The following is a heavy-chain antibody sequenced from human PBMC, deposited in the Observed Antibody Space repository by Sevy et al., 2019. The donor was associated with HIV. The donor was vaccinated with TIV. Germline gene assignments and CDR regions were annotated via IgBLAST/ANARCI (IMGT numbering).Heavy chain of an antibody. D-gene: IGHD6-19*01. CDR2: INPNSGGT. J-gene: IGHJ4*02. V-gene: IGHV1-2*02. CDR1: GYTFTGYY. CDR3: ASVGYSSGWYGGTFDY. Sequence: ASVKVSCKASGYTFTGYYMHWVRQAPGQGLEWMGWINPNSGGTNYAQKFQGRVTMTRDTSISSAYMELSRLSSDDTAVYYCASVGYSSGWYGGTFDYWGQGTLVTVSS.